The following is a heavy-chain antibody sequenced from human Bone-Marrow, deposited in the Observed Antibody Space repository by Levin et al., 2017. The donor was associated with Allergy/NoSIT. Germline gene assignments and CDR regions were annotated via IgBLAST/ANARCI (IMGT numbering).Heavy chain of an antibody. D-gene: IGHD2-2*01. CDR2: ISYDGSNK. J-gene: IGHJ3*02. Sequence: SCAASGFTFSSYGMHWVRQAPGKGLEWVAAISYDGSNKYYADSVKGRFTISRDNSKNTLYLQMNSLRAEDTAVYYCAKVDSGYCSSTSGGSPDIWGQGTMVTVSS. CDR3: AKVDSGYCSSTSGGSPDI. CDR1: GFTFSSYG. V-gene: IGHV3-30*18.